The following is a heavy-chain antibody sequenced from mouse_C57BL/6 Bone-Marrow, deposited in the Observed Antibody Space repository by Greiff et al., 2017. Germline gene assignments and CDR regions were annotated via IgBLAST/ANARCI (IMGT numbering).Heavy chain of an antibody. Sequence: VQLQQPGAELVKPGASVKLSCKASGYTFTSYWMHWVKQRPGQGLEWIGMIHPNSGSTNYNEKFKSKATLTVDKSSSTAYMQLSSLTSEDSAVYYCARGDYGYDRPYFDVWGTGTTVTVSS. J-gene: IGHJ1*03. V-gene: IGHV1-64*01. CDR2: IHPNSGST. D-gene: IGHD2-2*01. CDR3: ARGDYGYDRPYFDV. CDR1: GYTFTSYW.